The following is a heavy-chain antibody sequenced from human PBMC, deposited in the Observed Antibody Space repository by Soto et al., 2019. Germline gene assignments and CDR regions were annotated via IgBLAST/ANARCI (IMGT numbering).Heavy chain of an antibody. Sequence: PGGSLRLSCADCGLTLSSHSMNWVRQAPGKGLERVSSISSSSSYIYSAHSVKGRFTISRDNAKNSLYLQINSLRAEDAAVYYCARDPQSYCSGCSGYNFWFDPWRQGTLVTVSS. D-gene: IGHD2-15*01. CDR3: ARDPQSYCSGCSGYNFWFDP. J-gene: IGHJ5*02. CDR2: ISSSSSYI. CDR1: GLTLSSHS. V-gene: IGHV3-21*01.